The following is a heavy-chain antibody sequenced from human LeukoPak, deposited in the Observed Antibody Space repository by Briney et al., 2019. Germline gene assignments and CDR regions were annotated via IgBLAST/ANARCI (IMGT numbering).Heavy chain of an antibody. D-gene: IGHD3-3*01. CDR1: GFTFSSYW. CDR3: ARGGYYGSGRYYFDS. CDR2: IKSDGSNT. V-gene: IGHV3-74*01. Sequence: QAGGSLRLSCAASGFTFSSYWMHWVRQAPGKGPVWVPRIKSDGSNTNYADSVKGRFTISRDNAKNTLHLQMNSLRAEDTAVYYCARGGYYGSGRYYFDSWGQGTLVTVSS. J-gene: IGHJ4*02.